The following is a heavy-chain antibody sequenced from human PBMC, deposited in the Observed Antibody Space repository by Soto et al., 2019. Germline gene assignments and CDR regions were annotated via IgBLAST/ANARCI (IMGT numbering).Heavy chain of an antibody. Sequence: QVQLQQSGPGLVKPSQTLSLTCAISGDSVSSNSAAWNWIRQSPSSGLEWLGRTYYRSKWYSDYGESVKSRITINPDTCKNQFSLPLKSVTPEDTALYYCTRGRGSGTYHPWGQGTLVTVSS. CDR3: TRGRGSGTYHP. J-gene: IGHJ5*02. CDR2: TYYRSKWYS. CDR1: GDSVSSNSAA. V-gene: IGHV6-1*01. D-gene: IGHD3-10*01.